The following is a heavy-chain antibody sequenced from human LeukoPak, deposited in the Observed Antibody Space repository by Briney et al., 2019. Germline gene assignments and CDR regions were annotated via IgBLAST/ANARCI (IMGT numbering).Heavy chain of an antibody. D-gene: IGHD2-15*01. CDR2: ISAYNGNT. Sequence: ASVKVSCKASGYTFTSYGISWVRQAPGQGLEWMGWISAYNGNTNYAQKLQGRVTMTTDTSASTAYMELRSLRSDDTAVYYCARQGLVVVAATRYYYYGMDVWGQGTTVTVSS. CDR1: GYTFTSYG. V-gene: IGHV1-18*01. CDR3: ARQGLVVVAATRYYYYGMDV. J-gene: IGHJ6*02.